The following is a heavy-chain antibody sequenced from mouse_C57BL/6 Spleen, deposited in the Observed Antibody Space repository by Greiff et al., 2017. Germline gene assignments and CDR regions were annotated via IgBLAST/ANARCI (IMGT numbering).Heavy chain of an antibody. V-gene: IGHV1-69*01. CDR1: GYTFTSYW. CDR2: IDPSDSYT. J-gene: IGHJ3*01. CDR3: ARGSYDYDETAWFAY. Sequence: QVQLQQPGAELVMPGASVKLSCKASGYTFTSYWMHWVKQRPGQGLEWIGEIDPSDSYTNYNQKFKGKSTLTVDKSSSTAYMQLSSLTSEDSAVYYCARGSYDYDETAWFAYWGQGTLVTVSA. D-gene: IGHD2-4*01.